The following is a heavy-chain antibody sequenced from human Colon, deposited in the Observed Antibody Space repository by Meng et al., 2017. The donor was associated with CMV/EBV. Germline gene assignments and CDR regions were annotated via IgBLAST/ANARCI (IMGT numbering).Heavy chain of an antibody. J-gene: IGHJ4*02. Sequence: GESLKISCAASGFDFSDYYINWIRQAPGKGLEWVSSISSSSSYIYYADSVKGRFTISRDNAKNSLYLQMNSLRAEDTAVYYCARGVGGSYSDYWGQGTLVTVSS. D-gene: IGHD1-26*01. V-gene: IGHV3-21*01. CDR1: GFDFSDYY. CDR2: ISSSSSYI. CDR3: ARGVGGSYSDY.